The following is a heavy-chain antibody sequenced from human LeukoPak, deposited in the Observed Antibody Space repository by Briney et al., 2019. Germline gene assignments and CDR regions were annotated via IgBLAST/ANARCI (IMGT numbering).Heavy chain of an antibody. CDR3: AKPPPDCSITRCFFLG. CDR2: IRDGGGTT. J-gene: IGHJ4*02. CDR1: GFIFSTYA. V-gene: IGHV3-23*01. D-gene: IGHD2-2*01. Sequence: GGSLRLSCAPSGFIFSTYAISWVRPAPAKGLEWVSGIRDGGGTTYYADSVKGRFTISRDNSKNTLYLQMNSLRAEDTAVYYCAKPPPDCSITRCFFLGWGQGTLVTVSS.